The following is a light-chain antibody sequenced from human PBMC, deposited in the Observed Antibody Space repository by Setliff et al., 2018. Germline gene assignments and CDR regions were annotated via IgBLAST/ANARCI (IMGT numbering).Light chain of an antibody. J-gene: IGLJ3*02. CDR3: FSYTTSTAWV. V-gene: IGLV2-14*01. Sequence: QSALTQPASVSGSPGQSITISFTGTSSDVGAYNYVSWYQQHPGKAPKVMIYDVSNRPSGVSNRFSGSKSGNTASLTISGLQADDEADYYCFSYTTSTAWVFGGGTQLTV. CDR2: DVS. CDR1: SSDVGAYNY.